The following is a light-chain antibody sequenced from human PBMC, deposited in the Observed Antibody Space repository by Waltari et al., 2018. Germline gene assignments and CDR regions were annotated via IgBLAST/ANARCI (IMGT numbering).Light chain of an antibody. Sequence: QLLLTQSPSASASLGPSVKLTRTLNSGHSSNVVAWLQQQPEKGPRYLMKVNSDGSHSKGDEIPDRFSGSSSGAERYLTISSVQSEDEADYYCQTGGHGTWVFGGGTKLTVL. CDR2: VNSDGSH. V-gene: IGLV4-69*01. J-gene: IGLJ3*02. CDR1: SGHSSNV. CDR3: QTGGHGTWV.